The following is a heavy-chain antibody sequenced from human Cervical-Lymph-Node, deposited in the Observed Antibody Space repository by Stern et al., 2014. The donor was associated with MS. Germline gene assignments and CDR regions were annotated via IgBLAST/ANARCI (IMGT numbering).Heavy chain of an antibody. V-gene: IGHV1-69*01. J-gene: IGHJ6*02. CDR3: ASPLTATSVPFGYYGMDV. D-gene: IGHD4-17*01. CDR2: IVPLFGKP. Sequence: QVQLLQPGAEVKNPGSSVQVSCKASGGTFSNHATSWVRQAPGQGLARMGGIVPLFGKPNYAQKFQGRVTITADESTSTAYMDLSSLRSEDTAVYYCASPLTATSVPFGYYGMDVWGQGTTVTVS. CDR1: GGTFSNHA.